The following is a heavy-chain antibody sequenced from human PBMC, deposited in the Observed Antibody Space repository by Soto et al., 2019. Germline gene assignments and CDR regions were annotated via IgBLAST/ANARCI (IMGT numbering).Heavy chain of an antibody. CDR2: IYYSGTT. CDR1: GGSISSSSYH. Sequence: SETLSLTCTVSGGSISSSSYHWGWIRQPPGKGLEWIGSIYYSGTTYYNQSLKSRVTISVDTSKNQFSLKLSSVTAADTAVYYCARSISVAMDFWGQGTLVT. V-gene: IGHV4-39*01. J-gene: IGHJ4*02. D-gene: IGHD6-19*01. CDR3: ARSISVAMDF.